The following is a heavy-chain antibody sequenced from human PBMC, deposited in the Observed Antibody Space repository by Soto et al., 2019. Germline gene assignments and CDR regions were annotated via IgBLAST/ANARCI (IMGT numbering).Heavy chain of an antibody. CDR2: INPSGGST. J-gene: IGHJ4*02. CDR3: ARANYYDSSGHNKRFDY. CDR1: GYTFTSYY. D-gene: IGHD3-22*01. Sequence: GASVKVSCKASGYTFTSYYMHWVRQAPGQGFEWMGIINPSGGSTSYAQKFQGRVTMTRDTSTSTVYMELSSLRSEDTAVYYCARANYYDSSGHNKRFDYWGQGTLVTVSS. V-gene: IGHV1-46*01.